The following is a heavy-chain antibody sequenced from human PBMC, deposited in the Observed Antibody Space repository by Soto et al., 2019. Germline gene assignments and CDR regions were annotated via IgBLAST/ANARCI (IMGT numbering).Heavy chain of an antibody. V-gene: IGHV4-59*01. CDR3: ARAQWGITMVRGVYERKYYFDY. J-gene: IGHJ4*02. CDR1: VGSISSYY. Sequence: QVQLQESGPGLVKPSETLSLTCTVSVGSISSYYWSWIRQPPGKGLEWIGYIYYSGSTNYNPSLNSRVTISVDTSKNQVPLKLSSVTSADTAVYYCARAQWGITMVRGVYERKYYFDYWGQGTLVTVSS. CDR2: IYYSGST. D-gene: IGHD3-10*01.